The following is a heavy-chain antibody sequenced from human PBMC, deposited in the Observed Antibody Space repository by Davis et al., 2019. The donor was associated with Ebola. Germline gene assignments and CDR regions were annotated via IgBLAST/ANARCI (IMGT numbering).Heavy chain of an antibody. Sequence: SVKVSCKASGFTFTSSAVQWVRQARGQRLEWIGWIVVGSGNTNYAQKFQERVTITRDMSTSTAYMELSSLRSEDTAVYYCARDRGGGLYSSGWNDYWGQGTLVTVSS. CDR3: ARDRGGGLYSSGWNDY. D-gene: IGHD6-19*01. CDR2: IVVGSGNT. CDR1: GFTFTSSA. J-gene: IGHJ4*02. V-gene: IGHV1-58*01.